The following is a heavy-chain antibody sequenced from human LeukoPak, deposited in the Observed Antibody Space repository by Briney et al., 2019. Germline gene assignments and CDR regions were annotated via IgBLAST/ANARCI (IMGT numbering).Heavy chain of an antibody. CDR3: ARDLAVAGTGSFFDY. CDR1: GFTFSSYW. Sequence: GGSLRLSCAASGFTFSSYWMHWVRQAPGKGLEWVSAITGSGDSTFYADSVKGRFTISRDNAKNSLYLQMNSLRAEDTAVYYCARDLAVAGTGSFFDYWGQGTLVTVSS. CDR2: ITGSGDST. J-gene: IGHJ4*02. D-gene: IGHD6-19*01. V-gene: IGHV3-21*01.